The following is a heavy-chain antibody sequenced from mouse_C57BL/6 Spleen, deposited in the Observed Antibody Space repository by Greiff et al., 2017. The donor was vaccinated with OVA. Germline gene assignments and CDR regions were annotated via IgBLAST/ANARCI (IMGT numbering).Heavy chain of an antibody. V-gene: IGHV6-6*01. CDR3: TRYGSSHYAMDY. Sequence: EVQLVESGGGLVQPGGSMKLSCAASGFTFSDAWMDWVRQSPEKGLEWVAEIRNKANNHATYYAESVKGRFTISRDDSKSSVYLQMNSLRAEDTGIYYCTRYGSSHYAMDYWGQGTSVTVSS. CDR2: IRNKANNHAT. CDR1: GFTFSDAW. D-gene: IGHD1-1*01. J-gene: IGHJ4*01.